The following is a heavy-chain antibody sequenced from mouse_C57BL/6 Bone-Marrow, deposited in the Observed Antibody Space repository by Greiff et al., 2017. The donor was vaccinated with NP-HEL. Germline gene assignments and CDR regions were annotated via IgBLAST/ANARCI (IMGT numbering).Heavy chain of an antibody. Sequence: QVQLQQSGAELVRPGASVKLSCKASGYTFTDYYINWVKQRPGQGLEWIARIYPGSGNTYYNEKFKGKATLTAEKSSSTAYMQLSSLTSEDSAVYFCARRYDLYYYAMDYWGQGTSVTVSS. CDR3: ARRYDLYYYAMDY. CDR1: GYTFTDYY. V-gene: IGHV1-76*01. D-gene: IGHD2-4*01. J-gene: IGHJ4*01. CDR2: IYPGSGNT.